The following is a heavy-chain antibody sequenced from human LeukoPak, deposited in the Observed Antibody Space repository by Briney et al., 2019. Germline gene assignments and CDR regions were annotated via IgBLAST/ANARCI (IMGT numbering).Heavy chain of an antibody. V-gene: IGHV3-23*01. D-gene: IGHD2-15*01. Sequence: PGGSLRLSCAASGFIFSNYATSWVRQAPGKGLEWVSTISGSDGSTYYADSVKGRFTISRDNSKNTLYLQMNSLRVDDTAVYYCAKLRSGDPVAATNYWGQGTLVTVSS. J-gene: IGHJ4*02. CDR3: AKLRSGDPVAATNY. CDR1: GFIFSNYA. CDR2: ISGSDGST.